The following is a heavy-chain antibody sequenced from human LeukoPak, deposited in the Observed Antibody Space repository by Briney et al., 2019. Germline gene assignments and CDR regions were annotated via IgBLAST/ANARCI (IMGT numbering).Heavy chain of an antibody. CDR1: GGSISSYY. CDR3: ARRVVMGIHYFDS. CDR2: IYYSGST. Sequence: PSETLSLTCTVSGGSISSYYWSWIRQPPGKGLECIGYIYYSGSTNYNPSLKRRVTISLDTSKNQFSLRLTSVTAADTAVYYCARRVVMGIHYFDSWGQGTLVTVSS. D-gene: IGHD2-21*01. J-gene: IGHJ4*02. V-gene: IGHV4-59*08.